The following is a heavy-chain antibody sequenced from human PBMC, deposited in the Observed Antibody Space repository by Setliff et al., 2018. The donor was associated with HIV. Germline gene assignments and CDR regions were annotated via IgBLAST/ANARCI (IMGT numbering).Heavy chain of an antibody. J-gene: IGHJ6*03. V-gene: IGHV4-34*01. D-gene: IGHD6-19*01. CDR1: GGSFSGYY. CDR2: INHSGIT. Sequence: SETLSPTCAVYGGSFSGYYWSWIRQTPGKGLAWIGEINHSGITKYNPSLKRRVTISVDTPKNQFSLKLRSVTAADTAVYYCARVPGYSSGTSYMDVWGKGTTVTVS. CDR3: ARVPGYSSGTSYMDV.